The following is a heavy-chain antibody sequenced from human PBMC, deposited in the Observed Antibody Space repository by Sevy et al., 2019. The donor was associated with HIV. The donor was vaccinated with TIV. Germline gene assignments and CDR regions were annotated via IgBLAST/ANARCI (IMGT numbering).Heavy chain of an antibody. J-gene: IGHJ6*03. CDR3: AKNPVEWLGYNYYYMDV. D-gene: IGHD3-3*01. CDR1: GFTFSSYA. Sequence: GGSLRLSCAASGFTFSSYAMSWVRQAPGKGLEWVSGINSSGGSTYYADSVKGRFTISRDNSKKTLYLQMSSLRPEDTAVYFCAKNPVEWLGYNYYYMDVWGKGATVTVSS. V-gene: IGHV3-23*01. CDR2: INSSGGST.